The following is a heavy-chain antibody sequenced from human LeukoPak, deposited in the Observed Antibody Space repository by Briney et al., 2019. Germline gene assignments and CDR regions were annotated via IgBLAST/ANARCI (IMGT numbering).Heavy chain of an antibody. CDR1: GGSISTTSYY. Sequence: SETLSLTCTVSGGSISTTSYYWGWIRPPPGKGLEWIGSIYYGGSTFYNSSLERRVSMSVDMSTNQFSLKLTSVIAADTAVYYCVRQRADYYYYYMDVWGEGTMVTVS. J-gene: IGHJ6*03. CDR2: IYYGGST. V-gene: IGHV4-39*01. CDR3: VRQRADYYYYYMDV.